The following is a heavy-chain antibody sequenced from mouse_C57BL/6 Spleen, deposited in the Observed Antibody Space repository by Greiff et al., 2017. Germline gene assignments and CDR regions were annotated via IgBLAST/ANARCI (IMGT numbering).Heavy chain of an antibody. CDR2: INPNNGGN. CDR3: ARTSNWEAWFAD. J-gene: IGHJ3*01. CDR1: GYTFTDYN. V-gene: IGHV1-22*01. Sequence: EVQLQQSGPELVKPGASVKMSCKASGYTFTDYNMHWVKQSHGKSLEWIGYINPNNGGNSYNQKLKGKATLTVNKSSSTAYMELRSLTSEDSAVYYCARTSNWEAWFADWGQGTLGTVSA. D-gene: IGHD4-1*01.